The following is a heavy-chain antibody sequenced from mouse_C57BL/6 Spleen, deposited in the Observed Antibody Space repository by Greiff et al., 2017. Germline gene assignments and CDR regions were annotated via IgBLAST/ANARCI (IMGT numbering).Heavy chain of an antibody. J-gene: IGHJ4*01. V-gene: IGHV1-64*01. CDR3: ARRGYDYEAMDY. CDR2: IHPNSGST. CDR1: GYTFTSYW. D-gene: IGHD2-10*02. Sequence: QVQLQQSGAELVKPGASVKLSCKASGYTFTSYWMHWVKQRPGQGLEWIGMIHPNSGSTNYNEKFKSKATLTVDKSSSTAYMQLSSLTSEDSAVYYCARRGYDYEAMDYWGQGTSVTVSS.